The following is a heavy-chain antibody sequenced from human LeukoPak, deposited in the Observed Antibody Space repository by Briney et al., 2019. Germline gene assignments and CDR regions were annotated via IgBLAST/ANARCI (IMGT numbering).Heavy chain of an antibody. CDR3: AKDRMVYSYGYFDY. CDR2: ISYDGSNK. Sequence: GGSLRLSCAASGSTFSSYGMHWVRQAPGKGLEWVAVISYDGSNKYYADSVKGRFTISRDNSKSTLYLQMNSLRAEDTAVYYCAKDRMVYSYGYFDYWGQGTLVTVSS. J-gene: IGHJ4*02. CDR1: GSTFSSYG. V-gene: IGHV3-30*18. D-gene: IGHD5-18*01.